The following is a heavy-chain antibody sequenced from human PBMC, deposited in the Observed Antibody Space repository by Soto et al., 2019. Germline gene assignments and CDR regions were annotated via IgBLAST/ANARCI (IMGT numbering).Heavy chain of an antibody. J-gene: IGHJ4*01. CDR2: INDSGST. V-gene: IGHV4-34*01. CDR3: AREAIKGATYIGY. CDR1: GGSFSGYC. Sequence: SETLSLTCAVYGGSFSGYCWSWIRQPPGKGLEWIGEINDSGSTDYDPSLQSRVTISVDTSKNQFSLRLSSVTAADTAKYYCAREAIKGATYIGYWGQGILVTVSS.